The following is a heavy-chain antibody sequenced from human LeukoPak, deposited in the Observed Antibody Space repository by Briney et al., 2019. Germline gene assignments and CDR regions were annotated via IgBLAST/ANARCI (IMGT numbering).Heavy chain of an antibody. CDR1: GFTFSSYC. D-gene: IGHD3-10*01. J-gene: IGHJ4*02. CDR2: ISDRGGGT. Sequence: GGSLRLSCAASGFTFSSYCMTWVRQAPGKGLEWVSSISDRGGGTYYADSVKGRFAISRDNSKNTLYLQMNSLRAEDTAVYFCAKDPNSGATPGPFDYWGQGTLVTVSS. CDR3: AKDPNSGATPGPFDY. V-gene: IGHV3-23*01.